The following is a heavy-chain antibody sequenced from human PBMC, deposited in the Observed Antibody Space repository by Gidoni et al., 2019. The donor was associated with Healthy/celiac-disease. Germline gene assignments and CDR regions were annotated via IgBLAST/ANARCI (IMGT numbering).Heavy chain of an antibody. CDR3: ARDPSRHSSSDGSWFDP. J-gene: IGHJ5*02. V-gene: IGHV3-7*03. D-gene: IGHD6-13*01. CDR2: IKQDGSEK. Sequence: EVQLVESGGGLVQPGGSLRLSCAASGFTFSSYWMSWVRQAPGKGLEWVANIKQDGSEKYYVDSVKGRFTISRDNAKNSLYLQMNSLRAEDTAVYYCARDPSRHSSSDGSWFDPWGQGTLVTVSS. CDR1: GFTFSSYW.